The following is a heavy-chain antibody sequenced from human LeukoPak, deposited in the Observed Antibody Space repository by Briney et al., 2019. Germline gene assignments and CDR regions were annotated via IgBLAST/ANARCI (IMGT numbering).Heavy chain of an antibody. CDR3: ARHSYDSSGYYEVHDY. J-gene: IGHJ4*02. V-gene: IGHV4-34*01. D-gene: IGHD3-22*01. CDR1: GGSISSYY. Sequence: SETLSLTCIVSGGSISSYYWSWIRQPPGKGLEWIGEINHSGSTNYNPSLKSRVTISVDTSKNQFSLKLSSVTAADTAVYYCARHSYDSSGYYEVHDYWGQGTLVTVSS. CDR2: INHSGST.